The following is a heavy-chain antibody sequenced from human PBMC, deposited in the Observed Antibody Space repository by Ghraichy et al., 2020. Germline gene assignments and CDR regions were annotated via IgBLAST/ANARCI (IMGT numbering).Heavy chain of an antibody. CDR1: GFTLSSYN. J-gene: IGHJ6*02. D-gene: IGHD4-17*01. Sequence: GGSLRLSCVGSGFTLSSYNMNWVRQSPGKGLEWVSYITSSSRSIFYADSVKGRFTISRDNAQNSLYLQMNSLRDEDTAVYYCARASTVKIFYYYDGMDVWGQGTTVTVAS. CDR3: ARASTVKIFYYYDGMDV. V-gene: IGHV3-48*02. CDR2: ITSSSRSI.